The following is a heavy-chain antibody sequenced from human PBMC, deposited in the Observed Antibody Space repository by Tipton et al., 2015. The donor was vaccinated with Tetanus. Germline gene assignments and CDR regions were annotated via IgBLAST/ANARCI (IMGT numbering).Heavy chain of an antibody. CDR2: IYYSGNS. D-gene: IGHD3-3*01. Sequence: TLSLTCTVSGGSFRSGDHYWSWIRQPPGKGLEWIGYIYYSGNSDYNPSLKSRVTLSVDTSNNQFSLRLTSVTAADTAVYYCARANYDFPKKGPFDSWGQGSLVIVSS. CDR1: GGSFRSGDHY. J-gene: IGHJ4*02. V-gene: IGHV4-30-4*01. CDR3: ARANYDFPKKGPFDS.